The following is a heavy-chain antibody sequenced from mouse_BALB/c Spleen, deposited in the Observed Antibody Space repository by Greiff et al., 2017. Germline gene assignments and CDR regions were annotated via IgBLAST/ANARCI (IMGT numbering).Heavy chain of an antibody. CDR3: ARSRVYGSTYYYAMDY. V-gene: IGHV5-17*02. J-gene: IGHJ4*01. CDR2: ISSGSSTI. Sequence: DVHLVESGGGLVQPGGSRKLSCAASGFTFSSFGMHWVRQAPEKGLEWVAYISSGSSTIYYADTVKGRFTISRDNPKNTLFLQMTSLRSEDTAMYYCARSRVYGSTYYYAMDYWGQGTSVTVSS. CDR1: GFTFSSFG. D-gene: IGHD1-1*01.